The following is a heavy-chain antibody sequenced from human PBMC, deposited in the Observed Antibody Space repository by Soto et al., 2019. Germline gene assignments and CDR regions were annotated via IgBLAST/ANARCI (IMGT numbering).Heavy chain of an antibody. V-gene: IGHV4-34*01. J-gene: IGHJ4*02. Sequence: SETLSLTCAVYGGSFSGYYWSWIRQPPGKGLEWIGEINHSGSTNYNPSLKSRVTISVDTSKSQFSLKLSSVTAADTAVYYCARGRGGWSLYYFDYWGQGTLVTVSS. D-gene: IGHD6-19*01. CDR2: INHSGST. CDR3: ARGRGGWSLYYFDY. CDR1: GGSFSGYY.